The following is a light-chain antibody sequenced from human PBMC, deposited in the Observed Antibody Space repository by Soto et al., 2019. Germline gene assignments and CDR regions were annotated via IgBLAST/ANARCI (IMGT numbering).Light chain of an antibody. Sequence: EIVLTQSPGTLSLSPGERATLSCRASQSVSSSYLAWYQQKPGQAPRLLIYGASSTATGIPDRFSGSGSGTDFTLTISRLEPEDFAVYYCQQYGSSPATFGQGTKVEI. V-gene: IGKV3-20*01. CDR1: QSVSSSY. J-gene: IGKJ1*01. CDR2: GAS. CDR3: QQYGSSPAT.